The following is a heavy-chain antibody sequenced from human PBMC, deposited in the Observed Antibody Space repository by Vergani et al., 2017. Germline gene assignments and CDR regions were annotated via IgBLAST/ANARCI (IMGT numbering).Heavy chain of an antibody. D-gene: IGHD6-6*01. CDR2: IFYTGTT. Sequence: QLQLQESGPGLVKPSETLSLTCTVSGASITSSYWSWIRQPPGKRPEWIGYIFYTGTTHYNPSLQSRVAISVDTSKNQFSLTLNSVTAADTAVYYCASNEHSSSSLSVAFDIWGQGTMVTVSS. J-gene: IGHJ3*02. CDR3: ASNEHSSSSLSVAFDI. CDR1: GASITSSY. V-gene: IGHV4-59*01.